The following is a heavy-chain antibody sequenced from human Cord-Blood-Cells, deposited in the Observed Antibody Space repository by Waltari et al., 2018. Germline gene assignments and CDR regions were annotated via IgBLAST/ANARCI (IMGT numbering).Heavy chain of an antibody. CDR3: ARDLAPGGVPDY. CDR2: ISSSGSTI. Sequence: EVQLVESGGGLVQPGGSLRLSCAASGFTFSSYEMNWVRQAPGKGLEWVSYISSSGSTIYHADSVKGRFNIPRKNAKNSMYLQKNSLKGEGTAFYYCARDLAPGGVPDYSGQGTLVTVSS. D-gene: IGHD2-8*02. J-gene: IGHJ4*02. V-gene: IGHV3-48*03. CDR1: GFTFSSYE.